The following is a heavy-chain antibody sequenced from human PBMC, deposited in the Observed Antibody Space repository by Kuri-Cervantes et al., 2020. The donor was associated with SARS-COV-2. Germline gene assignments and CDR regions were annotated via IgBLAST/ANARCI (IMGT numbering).Heavy chain of an antibody. D-gene: IGHD2-15*01. J-gene: IGHJ4*02. Sequence: SETLSLTCTVSGGSISNYGYYWSWIRQPAGKGLEWIGYIYTSGGTNYNPSLKSRVSISADTSKNQFSLKLSSVTAADTAVYYCARHFDCSGGSCYSPTHFDYWGQGTLVTVSS. V-gene: IGHV4-61*09. CDR1: GGSISNYGYY. CDR2: IYTSGGT. CDR3: ARHFDCSGGSCYSPTHFDY.